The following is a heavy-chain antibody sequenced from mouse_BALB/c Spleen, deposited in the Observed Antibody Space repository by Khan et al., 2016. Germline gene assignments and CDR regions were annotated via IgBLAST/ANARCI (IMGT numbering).Heavy chain of an antibody. J-gene: IGHJ4*01. Sequence: EVELVESGGGLVQPGGSRKLSCAASGFTFSYFGMHWIRQAPEKGLEWVAYISSDSTTIYYADTVRGRFTISRDNPKNTLFLQMTSLRSEDTVMSYCAPSDYDYAMDYWGHGTSVTVSS. CDR2: ISSDSTTI. CDR1: GFTFSYFG. CDR3: APSDYDYAMDY. V-gene: IGHV5-17*02. D-gene: IGHD2-4*01.